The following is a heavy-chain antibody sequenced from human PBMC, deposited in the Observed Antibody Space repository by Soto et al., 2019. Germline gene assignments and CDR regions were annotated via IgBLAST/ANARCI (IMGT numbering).Heavy chain of an antibody. CDR2: ISSNDEK. CDR1: GFSLNNARLG. V-gene: IGHV2-26*01. J-gene: IGHJ3*02. Sequence: QVTLKESGPVLVKPTETLTLTCTVSGFSLNNARLGVSWIRQPPGKALEWLAHISSNDEKSYIISLKSRLTISRYTTKXXVVLTMTNMDPVDTATYFCARTYQSSTVTTRAFDIWGQGTVVIVSS. D-gene: IGHD4-17*01. CDR3: ARTYQSSTVTTRAFDI.